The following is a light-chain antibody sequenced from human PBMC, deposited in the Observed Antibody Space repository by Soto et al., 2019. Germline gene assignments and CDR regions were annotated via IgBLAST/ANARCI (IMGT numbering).Light chain of an antibody. Sequence: ESVLTQSLGTLSLSPGVRSTLACRASQSVSSSLAWYQQKPGQAPRLLIYGASSRATGIPARFSGSGYGTDFNLTISSLETEDFAVYYCQQRSNWPITFGQGTRLEIK. J-gene: IGKJ5*01. CDR1: QSVSSS. V-gene: IGKV3-11*01. CDR3: QQRSNWPIT. CDR2: GAS.